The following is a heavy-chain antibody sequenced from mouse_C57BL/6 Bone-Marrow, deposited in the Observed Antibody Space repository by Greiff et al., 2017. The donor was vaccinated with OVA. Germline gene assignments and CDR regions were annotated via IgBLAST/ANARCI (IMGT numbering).Heavy chain of an antibody. J-gene: IGHJ2*01. Sequence: VQLQQSGAELAKPGASVKLSCKASGYTFTSYWMHWVKQRPGQGLEWIGYINPSSGYTKSNQKFKDKATLTADKSSSTAYMQLSSLTYEDSAVYYCAINDYPDDFDYWGQGTTLTVSS. CDR2: INPSSGYT. D-gene: IGHD2-4*01. V-gene: IGHV1-7*01. CDR1: GYTFTSYW. CDR3: AINDYPDDFDY.